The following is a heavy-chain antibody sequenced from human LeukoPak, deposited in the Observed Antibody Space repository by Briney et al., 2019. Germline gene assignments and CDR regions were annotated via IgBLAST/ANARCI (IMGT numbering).Heavy chain of an antibody. V-gene: IGHV3-30*14. CDR3: ARDYYYANDY. D-gene: IGHD3-10*01. J-gene: IGHJ4*02. CDR2: ISYDGRNK. Sequence: GGSLRLSCAASGFTFSSYEMNWVRQAPGKGLEWVAVISYDGRNKYYADSVKGRFTISRDNSKNALYLQMNSLRAEDTAVFYCARDYYYANDYWGQGTLVTVSS. CDR1: GFTFSSYE.